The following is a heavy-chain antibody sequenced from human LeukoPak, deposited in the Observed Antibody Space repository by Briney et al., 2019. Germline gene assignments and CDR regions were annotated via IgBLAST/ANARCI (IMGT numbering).Heavy chain of an antibody. V-gene: IGHV1-46*01. Sequence: ASVKVSCKASGYTFTSYYMHWVRQAPGQELEWMGIINPSGGSTSYAQKFQGRVTITADESTSTAYMELSSLRSEDTAVYYCAVYDPHVSQYYFDYWGQGTLVTVSS. CDR1: GYTFTSYY. CDR3: AVYDPHVSQYYFDY. D-gene: IGHD3-22*01. J-gene: IGHJ4*02. CDR2: INPSGGST.